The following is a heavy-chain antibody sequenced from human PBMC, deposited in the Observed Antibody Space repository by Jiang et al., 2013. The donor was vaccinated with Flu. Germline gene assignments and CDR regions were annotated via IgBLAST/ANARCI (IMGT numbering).Heavy chain of an antibody. Sequence: TCTVSGGSISSSSYYWGWIRQPPGRGWSGLGVSIIWEHLLQPSLKSRVTISVDTSKNQFSLKVASMTAADTSVYYCARGRYCSTSSCFWGAFDLWGQGTLVTVSS. CDR3: ARGRYCSTSSCFWGAFDL. V-gene: IGHV4-39*01. CDR1: GGSISSSSYY. CDR2: SIIWEH. D-gene: IGHD2-2*01. J-gene: IGHJ3*01.